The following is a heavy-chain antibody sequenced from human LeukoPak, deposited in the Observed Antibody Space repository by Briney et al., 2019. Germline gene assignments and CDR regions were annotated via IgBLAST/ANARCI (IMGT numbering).Heavy chain of an antibody. D-gene: IGHD2-21*02. CDR3: ARDPGIVVVTAIRSPDAFDI. CDR2: IWYDGSNK. Sequence: GGSLRLSCAASGFTFSSYGMHWVRQAPGKGLEWVAVIWYDGSNKYYADSVKGRFTISRDNSKNTLYLQMNSLRAEDTAVYYCARDPGIVVVTAIRSPDAFDIRGQGTMVTVSS. V-gene: IGHV3-33*01. J-gene: IGHJ3*02. CDR1: GFTFSSYG.